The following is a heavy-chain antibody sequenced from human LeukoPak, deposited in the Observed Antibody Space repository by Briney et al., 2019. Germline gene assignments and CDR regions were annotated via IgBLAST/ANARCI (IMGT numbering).Heavy chain of an antibody. D-gene: IGHD3-22*01. J-gene: IGHJ3*02. V-gene: IGHV1-2*02. CDR3: ASGRSYYYDSSGPDAFDI. CDR2: INPNSGGT. Sequence: ASVKVSCKASGYTFTGYYMHWVRQAPGQGLEWMGWINPNSGGTNYAQKFQGRVTMTRDTSISTAYMELSRLRSDDTAVYYCASGRSYYYDSSGPDAFDIWGQGTMVTDSS. CDR1: GYTFTGYY.